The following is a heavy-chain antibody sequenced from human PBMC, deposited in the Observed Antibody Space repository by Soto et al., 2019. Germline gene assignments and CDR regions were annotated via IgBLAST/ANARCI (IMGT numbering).Heavy chain of an antibody. CDR2: INHSGST. Sequence: QVQLQQWGAGLLKPSETLSLTCAVYGGSFSGYYWSWIRQPPGKGLEWIGEINHSGSTNYNPSLKSRVTISVDTSKNQFSLKLSSVTAADTAVYYCARRKIAAAGMNWFDPWGQGTLVTVSS. CDR1: GGSFSGYY. J-gene: IGHJ5*02. D-gene: IGHD6-13*01. V-gene: IGHV4-34*01. CDR3: ARRKIAAAGMNWFDP.